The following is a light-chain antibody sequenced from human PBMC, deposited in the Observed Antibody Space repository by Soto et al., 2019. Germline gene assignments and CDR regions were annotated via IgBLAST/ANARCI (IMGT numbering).Light chain of an antibody. CDR2: GAS. CDR1: QSVSSN. Sequence: VITQSPATFSVPPGERATLSCRASQSVSSNLAWYQQKPGQAPRLLIYGASTRATGIPARFSGSGSGTEFTLTISSLQSEDFAVYYCQQYYLWRTFGQGTKVDIK. V-gene: IGKV3-15*01. J-gene: IGKJ1*01. CDR3: QQYYLWRT.